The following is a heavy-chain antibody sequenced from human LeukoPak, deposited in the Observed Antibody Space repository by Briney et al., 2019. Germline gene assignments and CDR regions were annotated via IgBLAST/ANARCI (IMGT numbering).Heavy chain of an antibody. V-gene: IGHV3-30*02. CDR1: GFALSNFG. D-gene: IGHD3-3*01. CDR2: IRFDGTDK. Sequence: GGSLRLSCAASGFALSNFGMHWVRQAPGKGLEWVAFIRFDGTDKLYADSVKARFTISRDNSQNTVSLQVNNLRSEDTALYYCAKTSLSDPSGHYYYMDVWGKGTTVTVSS. CDR3: AKTSLSDPSGHYYYMDV. J-gene: IGHJ6*03.